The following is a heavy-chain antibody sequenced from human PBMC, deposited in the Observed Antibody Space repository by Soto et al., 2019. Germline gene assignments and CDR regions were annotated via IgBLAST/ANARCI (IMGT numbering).Heavy chain of an antibody. J-gene: IGHJ4*02. CDR1: GGSISSSSYY. Sequence: SETLSLTCTVSGGSISSSSYYWGWIRQPPGKGLEWIGSIYYSGSTYYNPSLKSRVTISVDTSKNQFSLKLSSVTAADTAVYYCARQDYGPPIIPFDYWGQGTLVTVSS. CDR2: IYYSGST. CDR3: ARQDYGPPIIPFDY. D-gene: IGHD3-10*01. V-gene: IGHV4-39*01.